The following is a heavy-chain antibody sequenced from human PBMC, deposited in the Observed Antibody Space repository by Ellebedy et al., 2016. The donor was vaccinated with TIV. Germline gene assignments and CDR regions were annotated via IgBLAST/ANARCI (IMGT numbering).Heavy chain of an antibody. CDR1: GFTFDDYA. CDR3: AKGFSGSYYYYGMDV. CDR2: ISWNSGSI. J-gene: IGHJ6*02. V-gene: IGHV3-9*01. Sequence: SLKISXAASGFTFDDYAMHWVRQAPGKGLEWVSGISWNSGSIGYADSVKGRFTISRDNAKNSLYLQMNSLRAEDTALYYCAKGFSGSYYYYGMDVWGQGTTVTVSS. D-gene: IGHD3-22*01.